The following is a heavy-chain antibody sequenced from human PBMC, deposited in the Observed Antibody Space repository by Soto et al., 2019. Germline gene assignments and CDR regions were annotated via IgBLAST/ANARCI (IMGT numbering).Heavy chain of an antibody. V-gene: IGHV3-21*06. CDR1: GFTLSIYT. CDR2: ISSSGAYL. D-gene: IGHD3-10*01. CDR3: AREGNYLEF. Sequence: EVQLVESGGGLVKPGGSLRLSCATSGFTLSIYTMNWVRQAPGKGLEWVSSISSSGAYLHYADSVEGRFTISRDDARSLVYLQMDNLRADDTAVYYCAREGNYLEFWGQGTLVTVSS. J-gene: IGHJ4*02.